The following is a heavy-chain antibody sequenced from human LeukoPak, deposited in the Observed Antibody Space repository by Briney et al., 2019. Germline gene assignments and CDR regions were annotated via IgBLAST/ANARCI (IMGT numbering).Heavy chain of an antibody. CDR3: ARHLGDLERQWELPKDY. D-gene: IGHD1-26*01. J-gene: IGHJ4*02. Sequence: NPSETLSLTCTVSGGSISSYYWSWIRQPPGKGLEWIGYIYYSGSTNYNPSLKSRVTISVDTSKNQFSLKLSSVTAADTAVYYCARHLGDLERQWELPKDYWGQGTLVTVSS. CDR1: GGSISSYY. CDR2: IYYSGST. V-gene: IGHV4-59*08.